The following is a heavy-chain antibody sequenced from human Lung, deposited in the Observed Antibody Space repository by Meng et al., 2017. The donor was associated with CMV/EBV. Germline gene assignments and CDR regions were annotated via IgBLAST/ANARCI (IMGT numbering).Heavy chain of an antibody. Sequence: GGSLRLXCAASGFTFSSYEMNWVRQAPGKGLEWVSYISSSGSTIYYADAVKGRFTISRDNAKNSLYLQMNSLRAEDTAVYYCARDEAYGVDVWGQGTLVTVSS. CDR3: ARDEAYGVDV. CDR1: GFTFSSYE. CDR2: ISSSGSTI. J-gene: IGHJ6*02. V-gene: IGHV3-48*03.